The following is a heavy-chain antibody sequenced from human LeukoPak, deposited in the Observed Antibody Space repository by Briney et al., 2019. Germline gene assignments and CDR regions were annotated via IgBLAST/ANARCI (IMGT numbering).Heavy chain of an antibody. CDR2: TDETTT. CDR3: ARSHSSGYYPSFDY. Sequence: GGSLRLSCAASGFTFSNYWMHWVRHAPGKGLVWVSRTDETTTSYADSVKSRFTISRDNAKNTLYLQMNSLRAEDTAVYYCARSHSSGYYPSFDYWGQGTLVTVSS. J-gene: IGHJ4*02. V-gene: IGHV3-74*01. CDR1: GFTFSNYW. D-gene: IGHD3-22*01.